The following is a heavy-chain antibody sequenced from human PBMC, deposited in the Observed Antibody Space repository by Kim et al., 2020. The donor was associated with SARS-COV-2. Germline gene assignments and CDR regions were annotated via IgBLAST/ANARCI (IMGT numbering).Heavy chain of an antibody. CDR2: ISSSSSYI. Sequence: GGSLRLSCAASGFTFSSYSMNWVRQAPGKGLEWVSSISSSSSYIYYADSVKGRFTISRDNAKNSLYLQMNSLRAEDTAVYYCARDLIYSGSYGWAHYYYYYGMDVWGQGTTVTVSS. V-gene: IGHV3-21*01. J-gene: IGHJ6*02. CDR1: GFTFSSYS. D-gene: IGHD1-26*01. CDR3: ARDLIYSGSYGWAHYYYYYGMDV.